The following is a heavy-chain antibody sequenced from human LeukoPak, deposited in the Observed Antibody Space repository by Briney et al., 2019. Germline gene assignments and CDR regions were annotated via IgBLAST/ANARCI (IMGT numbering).Heavy chain of an antibody. D-gene: IGHD6-19*01. CDR2: INHSGST. J-gene: IGHJ4*02. CDR3: ARGPRGLGMAGTFDY. V-gene: IGHV4-34*01. Sequence: KPSETLSLTCAVYGGSFSEYDWIWIRQPPGKGLEWIAEINHSGSTNYNPSLKSRVTISVDTSKTQFSLKLSSVTAADTAVYYCARGPRGLGMAGTFDYRGQGTLVTVSS. CDR1: GGSFSEYD.